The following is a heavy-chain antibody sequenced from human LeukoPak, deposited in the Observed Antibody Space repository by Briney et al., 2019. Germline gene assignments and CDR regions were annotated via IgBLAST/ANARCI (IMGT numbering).Heavy chain of an antibody. V-gene: IGHV3-23*01. CDR3: AKGGVIPAAMRGFFDY. J-gene: IGHJ4*02. CDR2: ISSGGGST. D-gene: IGHD2-2*01. CDR1: GFTFSNYA. Sequence: GGSLRLXCAASGFTFSNYAMSWGRQAPGKGLEWVSAISSGGGSTYYADSVKGRFTISRDNSKSTLYLQINSLRAEDTAVYYCAKGGVIPAAMRGFFDYWGRGTLVTGSS.